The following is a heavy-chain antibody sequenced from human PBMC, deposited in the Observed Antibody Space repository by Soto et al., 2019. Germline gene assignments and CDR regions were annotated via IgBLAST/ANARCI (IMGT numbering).Heavy chain of an antibody. CDR1: GFSLSTYGVG. V-gene: IGHV2-5*02. CDR2: IYWDDDT. CDR3: AHRPGFSMAFDY. D-gene: IGHD3-10*01. J-gene: IGHJ4*02. Sequence: SGPTLVNPTQTLTLTCTFSGFSLSTYGVGVGWIRQPPGKALEWLAIIYWDDDTRFSPSLSSRLAITKDTSKSQVVLTMTHMDPVDTATYYCAHRPGFSMAFDYWGPGSLVTVSS.